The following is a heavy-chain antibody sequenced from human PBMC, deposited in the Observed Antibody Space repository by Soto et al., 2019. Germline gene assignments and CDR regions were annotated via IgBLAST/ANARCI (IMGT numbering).Heavy chain of an antibody. V-gene: IGHV3-23*01. D-gene: IGHD2-15*01. Sequence: PGGSLRLSCAASGFTFSSYAMSWVRQAPGKGLEWVSAISGRGGSTYYADSVKGRFTISRDNSKNTLYLQMNSLRAEDTAVYYCAKFLRAAYCSGGSCYSAGPYYYYGMDVWGQGTTVTVSS. CDR2: ISGRGGST. J-gene: IGHJ6*02. CDR1: GFTFSSYA. CDR3: AKFLRAAYCSGGSCYSAGPYYYYGMDV.